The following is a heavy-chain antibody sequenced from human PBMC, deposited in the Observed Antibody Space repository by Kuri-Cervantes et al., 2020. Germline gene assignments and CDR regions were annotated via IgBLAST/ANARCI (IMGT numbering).Heavy chain of an antibody. CDR3: ASWLDSYYYYGMDV. CDR1: GYSISSDYY. CDR2: IYHSGST. Sequence: SETLSLTCTVSGYSISSDYYWGWIRQPPGKGLEWIGSIYHSGSTYYNPSLKSRVTTSVDTSKNQFSLKLSSVTAADTAVYYCASWLDSYYYYGMDVWGQGTTVTVSS. D-gene: IGHD6-19*01. J-gene: IGHJ6*02. V-gene: IGHV4-38-2*02.